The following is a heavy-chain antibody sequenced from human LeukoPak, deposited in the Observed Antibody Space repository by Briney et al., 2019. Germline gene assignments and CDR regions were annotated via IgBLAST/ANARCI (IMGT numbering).Heavy chain of an antibody. CDR3: ARGRLQLWFASALDP. CDR1: GGSFSGYY. D-gene: IGHD5-18*01. Sequence: SETLSLTCAVYGGSFSGYYWSWTRQPPGKGLEWIGEINHSGSTNYNPSLKSRVTISVDTSKNQFSLKLSSVTAADTAVYYCARGRLQLWFASALDPWGQGTLVTVSS. CDR2: INHSGST. V-gene: IGHV4-34*01. J-gene: IGHJ5*02.